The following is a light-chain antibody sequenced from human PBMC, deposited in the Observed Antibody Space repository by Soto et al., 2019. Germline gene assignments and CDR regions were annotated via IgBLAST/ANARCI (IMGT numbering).Light chain of an antibody. V-gene: IGKV1-39*01. CDR3: QQSHSIPLT. CDR2: AAS. CDR1: RSVSNY. J-gene: IGKJ1*01. Sequence: DIQMTQSPSSLSASVGDRVTITCRASRSVSNYLNWYQQKPGKAPKLLIHAASSLQSGVPSRFSGSGSGTDFTLTIRSLQPEDFATYYCQQSHSIPLTFGQGTKVDIK.